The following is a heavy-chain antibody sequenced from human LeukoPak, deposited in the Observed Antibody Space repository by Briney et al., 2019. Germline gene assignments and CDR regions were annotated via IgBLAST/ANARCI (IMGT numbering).Heavy chain of an antibody. Sequence: GGSLRLSCAASGFTFSRAWMNWVRQAPGKGLEWVGRIKSKTDGETTDYAAPVKGRFTISRDDSKNTLYLQMNSLRAEDTAVYYCTRDHLGREQQLVVGGYWGQGTLVTVSS. CDR3: TRDHLGREQQLVVGGY. CDR2: IKSKTDGETT. D-gene: IGHD6-13*01. J-gene: IGHJ4*02. CDR1: GFTFSRAW. V-gene: IGHV3-15*01.